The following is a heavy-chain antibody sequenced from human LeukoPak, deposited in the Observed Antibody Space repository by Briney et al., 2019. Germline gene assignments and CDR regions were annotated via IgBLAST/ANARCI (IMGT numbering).Heavy chain of an antibody. V-gene: IGHV4-38-2*02. J-gene: IGHJ6*03. Sequence: SETLSLTCTVSGYSISSGYYWGWIRQPPGKGLEWIGSIYHSGSTYYNPSLKSRVTISVDTSKNQFSLRLSSVTAADTAMYYCARLRRQQLIRLDLSLTNYYMDVWGKGTTVTISS. D-gene: IGHD6-13*01. CDR3: ARLRRQQLIRLDLSLTNYYMDV. CDR2: IYHSGST. CDR1: GYSISSGYY.